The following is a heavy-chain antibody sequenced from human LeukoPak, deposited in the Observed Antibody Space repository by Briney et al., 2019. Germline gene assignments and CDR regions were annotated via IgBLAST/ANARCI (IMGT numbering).Heavy chain of an antibody. V-gene: IGHV1-69*13. CDR2: IIPIFGTA. CDR3: ARVLAAIKSSWFDP. CDR1: GGTFSSYA. Sequence: VASVTVSCKASGGTFSSYAISWVRQAPGQGLEWMGGIIPIFGTANYAQKFQGRVTITADESTSTAYMELSSLRSEDTAVYYCARVLAAIKSSWFDPWGQGTLVTVSS. D-gene: IGHD2-15*01. J-gene: IGHJ5*02.